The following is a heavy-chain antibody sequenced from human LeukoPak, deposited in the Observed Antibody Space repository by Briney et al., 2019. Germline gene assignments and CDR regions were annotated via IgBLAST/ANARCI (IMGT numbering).Heavy chain of an antibody. CDR2: IYYSGST. CDR1: GGSISSSSYY. D-gene: IGHD5-18*01. CDR3: ARGGVDTAMAHFDY. J-gene: IGHJ4*02. Sequence: SETLSLTCTVSGGSISSSSYYWGWIRQPPGKGLEWIGSIYYSGSTYYNPSLTSRVTISVDTSKNQFSLKLSSVTAADTTVYYCARGGVDTAMAHFDYWGQGTLVTVSS. V-gene: IGHV4-39*07.